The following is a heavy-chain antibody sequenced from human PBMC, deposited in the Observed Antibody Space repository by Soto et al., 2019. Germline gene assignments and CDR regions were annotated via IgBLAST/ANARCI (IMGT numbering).Heavy chain of an antibody. CDR1: GFTFSSYG. CDR2: IWYDGSNK. Sequence: QVQLVESGGGVVQPGRSLRLSCAASGFTFSSYGMHWVRQAPGKGLEWVAVIWYDGSNKYYADSVKGRFTISRDNSKNTLYLQMNSLRAEDTAVYYCARPLGYCSGGSCYPDAFDIWGQGTMVTVSS. J-gene: IGHJ3*02. D-gene: IGHD2-15*01. V-gene: IGHV3-33*01. CDR3: ARPLGYCSGGSCYPDAFDI.